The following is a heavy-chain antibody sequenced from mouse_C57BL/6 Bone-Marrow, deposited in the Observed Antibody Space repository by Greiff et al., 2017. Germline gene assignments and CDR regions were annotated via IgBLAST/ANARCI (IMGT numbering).Heavy chain of an antibody. J-gene: IGHJ4*01. Sequence: QVQLQQPGAELVKPGASVQLSCKASGYTFTSYWMHWVKQRPGRGLEWIGMIHPNSGSTNYNEKFKSKATLTVDKSSSTAYMQLSSLTSEYSAVYCCASYDYFYYYAMDYWGQGTSVTVSS. V-gene: IGHV1-64*01. CDR3: ASYDYFYYYAMDY. CDR1: GYTFTSYW. D-gene: IGHD2-4*01. CDR2: IHPNSGST.